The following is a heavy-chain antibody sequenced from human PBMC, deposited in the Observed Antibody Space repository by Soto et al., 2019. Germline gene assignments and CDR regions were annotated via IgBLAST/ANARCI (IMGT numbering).Heavy chain of an antibody. CDR2: INPDGSSI. D-gene: IGHD6-19*01. CDR3: GRGGSDSPRGMDV. Sequence: EVQLAESGGGLVQPGGSLRLSCAASGFTFSPYWMHWVRQAPGKGLVWVSRINPDGSSIDYADSVKGRFTISRDNAKKTLYRQMTSLRAEDTAVYYCGRGGSDSPRGMDVWGQGTTVTVSS. J-gene: IGHJ6*02. CDR1: GFTFSPYW. V-gene: IGHV3-74*01.